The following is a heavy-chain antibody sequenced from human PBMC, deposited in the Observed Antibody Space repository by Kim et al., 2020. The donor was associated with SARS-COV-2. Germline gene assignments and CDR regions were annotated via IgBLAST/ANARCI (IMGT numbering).Heavy chain of an antibody. CDR2: VHTSGST. CDR1: RASISDYY. D-gene: IGHD2-2*01. Sequence: SETLSLTCTVSRASISDYYWSWIRQPPEKGLEWIGYVHTSGSTNYNPSLKSRVTISADTSKNHFSLNLSSMTAADTAVYYCATSRYASSPFYFDSWGQGTLVTVSS. CDR3: ATSRYASSPFYFDS. J-gene: IGHJ4*02. V-gene: IGHV4-59*01.